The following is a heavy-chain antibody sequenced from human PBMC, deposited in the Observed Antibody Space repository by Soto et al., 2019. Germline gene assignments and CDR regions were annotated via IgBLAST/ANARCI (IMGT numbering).Heavy chain of an antibody. D-gene: IGHD4-17*01. Sequence: SETLSLTCTVSGGSISSSSYYWVWIRQPPGKGLEWIGSIYYSGSTYYNPSLKSRVTISVDTSKNQFSLKLSSVTAADTAVYYCARQGLRWYDAFDIWGQGTMVTVSS. CDR3: ARQGLRWYDAFDI. V-gene: IGHV4-39*01. J-gene: IGHJ3*02. CDR1: GGSISSSSYY. CDR2: IYYSGST.